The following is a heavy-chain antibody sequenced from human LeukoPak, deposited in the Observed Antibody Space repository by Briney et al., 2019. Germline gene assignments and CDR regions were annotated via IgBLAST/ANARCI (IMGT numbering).Heavy chain of an antibody. CDR2: INPNSGGT. CDR1: GYTFTSYG. D-gene: IGHD5-12*01. Sequence: ASVKVSCKASGYTFTSYGISWVRQAPGQGLEWMGWINPNSGGTNYAQKFQGRVTMTRDTSISTAYMELSRLRSDDTAVYYCARTTMPHDYWGQGTLVTVSS. V-gene: IGHV1-2*02. J-gene: IGHJ4*02. CDR3: ARTTMPHDY.